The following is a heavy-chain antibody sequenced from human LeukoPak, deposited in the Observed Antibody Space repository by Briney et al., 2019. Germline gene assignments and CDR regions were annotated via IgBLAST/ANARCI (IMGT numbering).Heavy chain of an antibody. CDR2: INHSGST. CDR3: ARAVVVAATLSRGGYNY. J-gene: IGHJ4*02. CDR1: GGPFSGYY. D-gene: IGHD2-15*01. Sequence: PSETLSLTCAVYGGPFSGYYWSWIRQPPGKGLEWIGEINHSGSTNYNPSLKSRVTISVDTSKNQFSLKLSSVTAADTAVYYCARAVVVAATLSRGGYNYWGQGTLVTVSS. V-gene: IGHV4-34*01.